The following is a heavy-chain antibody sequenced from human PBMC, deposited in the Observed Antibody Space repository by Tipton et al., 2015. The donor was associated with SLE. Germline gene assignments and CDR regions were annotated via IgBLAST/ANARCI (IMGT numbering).Heavy chain of an antibody. J-gene: IGHJ4*02. CDR2: IYYSGST. Sequence: TLSLTCTVSGGSISSHYWSWIRQPPGKGLEWIGYIYYSGSTNYNPSLKSRVTISVDTSKNQFSLKLSSVTAADTAVYYCARVRYDSSGYSLTDFDYWGQGTLVTVSS. D-gene: IGHD3-22*01. V-gene: IGHV4-59*08. CDR1: GGSISSHY. CDR3: ARVRYDSSGYSLTDFDY.